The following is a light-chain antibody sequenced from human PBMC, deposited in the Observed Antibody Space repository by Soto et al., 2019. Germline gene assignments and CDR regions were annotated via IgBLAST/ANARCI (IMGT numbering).Light chain of an antibody. Sequence: QLVLTQPPSVSGAPGQRVTISCTGSSSNIGAGYDVHWYQQRPGTAPKLLIYGNSNRPSGVPDRFSGSKSCTSASLAITGLQAEDEADYYCQYYDSSLSVRVFGTGTELTVL. CDR2: GNS. CDR3: QYYDSSLSVRV. V-gene: IGLV1-40*01. J-gene: IGLJ1*01. CDR1: SSNIGAGYD.